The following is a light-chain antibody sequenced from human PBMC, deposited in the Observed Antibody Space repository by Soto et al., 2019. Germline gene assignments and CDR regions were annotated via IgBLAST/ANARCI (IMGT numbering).Light chain of an antibody. CDR3: QQYSKEST. V-gene: IGKV1-5*03. Sequence: DVEMTQSPSTLPTSIGDRVTINCRASQNVSNWLAWYQQKPGKAPKLLIYKASRLESGVPSRFSASGSGTDFTLTISSLQSDDFATYFCQQYSKESTLGQGTKLEIK. J-gene: IGKJ2*01. CDR2: KAS. CDR1: QNVSNW.